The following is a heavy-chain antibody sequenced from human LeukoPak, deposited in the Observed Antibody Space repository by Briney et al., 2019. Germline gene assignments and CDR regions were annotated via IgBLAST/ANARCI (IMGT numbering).Heavy chain of an antibody. J-gene: IGHJ4*02. CDR2: INSDGSSI. Sequence: GGSLRLSCAASGFTFSSHWMHWVRHAPGKGLVWVSRINSDGSSISYADSVKGRFTISRDNAQNTLYLQMNSLRAEDTAVYYCARALAVAGSVGGLVDWGQGTLVTVSS. D-gene: IGHD6-19*01. V-gene: IGHV3-74*01. CDR3: ARALAVAGSVGGLVD. CDR1: GFTFSSHW.